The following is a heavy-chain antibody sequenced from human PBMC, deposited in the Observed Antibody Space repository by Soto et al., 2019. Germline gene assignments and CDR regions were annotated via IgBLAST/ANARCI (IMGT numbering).Heavy chain of an antibody. CDR2: IKQDGSEK. Sequence: PGGSLRLSCAASGFTFSSYWMSWVRQAPGKGLEWVANIKQDGSEKYYVDSVKGRFTISRDNAKNSLYLQMNSLRAEDTAVYYCARDWYQLLYGGLDYWGQGTLVTVSS. CDR1: GFTFSSYW. D-gene: IGHD2-2*02. J-gene: IGHJ4*02. V-gene: IGHV3-7*03. CDR3: ARDWYQLLYGGLDY.